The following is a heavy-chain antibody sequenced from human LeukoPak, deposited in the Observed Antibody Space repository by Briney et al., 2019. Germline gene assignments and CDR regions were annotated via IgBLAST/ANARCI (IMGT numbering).Heavy chain of an antibody. Sequence: GGSLRLSCVASGFTFSSYEMNWVRQAPGKGLEWVSYISRSCSTIYYADSVKGRFTISRDNAKKSLFLQMNSLRAEDTAVYYCARDRDCSTTSCYDGHFDYWGQGTLVTVSS. V-gene: IGHV3-48*03. CDR1: GFTFSSYE. D-gene: IGHD2-2*01. CDR3: ARDRDCSTTSCYDGHFDY. J-gene: IGHJ4*02. CDR2: ISRSCSTI.